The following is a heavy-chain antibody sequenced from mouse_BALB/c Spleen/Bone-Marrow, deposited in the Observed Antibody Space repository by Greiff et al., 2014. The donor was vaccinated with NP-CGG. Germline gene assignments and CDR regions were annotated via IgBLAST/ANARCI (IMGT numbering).Heavy chain of an antibody. D-gene: IGHD2-4*01. CDR1: GYTFTGYW. CDR2: IYPGDGDT. V-gene: IGHV1-87*01. Sequence: SGAELARPGASVKLSCKAAGYTFTGYWMQWIKQRPGQGLEWIGAIYPGDGDTRYTQKFKGKASLTADKSSSTAYMQLSSLASEDSAVYYCARGNYEGAMDYWGQGTSVTVSS. J-gene: IGHJ4*01. CDR3: ARGNYEGAMDY.